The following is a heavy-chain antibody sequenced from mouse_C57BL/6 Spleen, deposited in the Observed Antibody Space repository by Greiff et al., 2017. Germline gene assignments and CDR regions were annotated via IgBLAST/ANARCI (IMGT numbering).Heavy chain of an antibody. CDR1: GYTFTSYW. CDR3: AKGRDSYGSRNYFDG. J-gene: IGHJ2*01. D-gene: IGHD1-1*01. V-gene: IGHV1-55*01. CDR2: IYPGSGST. Sequence: VQLQQPGAELVKPGASVKMSCKASGYTFTSYWITWVKQRPGQGLEWIGDIYPGSGSTNYNEKFKSKATLTVDTSSSTAYMQLSSLTSEDSAVYYCAKGRDSYGSRNYFDGWGKGTTLTVSS.